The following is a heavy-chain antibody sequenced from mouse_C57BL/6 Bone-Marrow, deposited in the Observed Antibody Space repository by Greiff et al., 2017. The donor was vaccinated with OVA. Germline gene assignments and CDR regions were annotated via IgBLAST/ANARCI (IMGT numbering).Heavy chain of an antibody. CDR2: IHPNSGST. CDR1: GYTFTSYW. J-gene: IGHJ2*01. D-gene: IGHD2-3*01. Sequence: QVQLKQPGAELVKPGASVKLSCKASGYTFTSYWMHWVKQRPGQGLEWIGMIHPNSGSTNYNEKFKSKATLTVDKSSSTAYMQLSSLTSEDSAVYYCAGRVYDGYYGLYYFDYWGQGTTLTVSS. CDR3: AGRVYDGYYGLYYFDY. V-gene: IGHV1-64*01.